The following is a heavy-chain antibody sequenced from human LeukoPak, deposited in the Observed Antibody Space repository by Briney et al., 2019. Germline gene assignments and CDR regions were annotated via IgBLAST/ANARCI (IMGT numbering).Heavy chain of an antibody. J-gene: IGHJ6*04. V-gene: IGHV3-48*04. CDR3: AELGITMTGGV. CDR2: ISSSGSTI. CDR1: GFTFSSYS. D-gene: IGHD3-10*02. Sequence: GGSLRLSCAASGFTFSSYSMNWVRQAPGKGLEWVSYISSSGSTIYYADSVKGRFTISRDNAKNSLYLQMNSLRAEDTAVYHCAELGITMTGGVWGKGTTVTISS.